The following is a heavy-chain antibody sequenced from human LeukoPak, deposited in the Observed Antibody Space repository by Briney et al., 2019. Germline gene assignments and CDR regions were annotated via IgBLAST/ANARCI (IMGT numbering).Heavy chain of an antibody. Sequence: GGSLRLSCVAAGLSFGGYGMHWVRQAPGKGLEWVAYIRYDATDQNYADSVKGRFTISRDNSKNRLYLQMNSLREDDTAVYYCAKDLVAAAGRYFDDWGQGTLVIASS. CDR1: GLSFGGYG. J-gene: IGHJ4*02. CDR3: AKDLVAAAGRYFDD. CDR2: IRYDATDQ. V-gene: IGHV3-30*02. D-gene: IGHD6-13*01.